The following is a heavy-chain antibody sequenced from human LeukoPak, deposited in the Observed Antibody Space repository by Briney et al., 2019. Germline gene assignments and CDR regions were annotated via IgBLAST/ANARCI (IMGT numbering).Heavy chain of an antibody. CDR1: GYSISSCYY. J-gene: IGHJ4*02. CDR3: ASKYCSSTSCAIGLADY. V-gene: IGHV4-38-2*02. CDR2: TYHSWST. D-gene: IGHD2-2*01. Sequence: SETLSLTCTVSGYSISSCYYCGWLQQPPGKVQERIGSTYHSWSTYYNPSLKGRVTISVDTSKNQFPLKLSSVTAADTAVYYCASKYCSSTSCAIGLADYWGQGTLVTVSS.